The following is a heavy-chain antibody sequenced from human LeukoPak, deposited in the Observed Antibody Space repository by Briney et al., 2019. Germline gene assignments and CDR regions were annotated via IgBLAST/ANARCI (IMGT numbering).Heavy chain of an antibody. CDR3: ARDQAGTFDY. J-gene: IGHJ4*02. D-gene: IGHD6-19*01. CDR1: GGSISSYY. V-gene: IGHV4-59*01. Sequence: SETLSLTCTVSGGSISSYYWSWIRQPPGKGLEWIGYIYYSRSTNYNPSLKSRVTISVDTSKNQFSLKLSSVTAADTAVYYCARDQAGTFDYWGQGTLVTVSS. CDR2: IYYSRST.